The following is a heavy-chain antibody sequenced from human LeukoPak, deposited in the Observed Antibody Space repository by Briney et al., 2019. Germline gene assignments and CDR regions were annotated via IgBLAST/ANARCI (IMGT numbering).Heavy chain of an antibody. V-gene: IGHV4-61*02. J-gene: IGHJ3*02. D-gene: IGHD6-13*01. CDR2: IYTSGST. Sequence: SETLSLTCTVSGGSISSGSYYWSWIRQPAGKGLEWIGRIYTSGSTNYNPSLKSRVTISVDTSKNQFSLKLSSVTAADTAVYYCARDLEPNSRDAFDIWGQGTMVTVSS. CDR1: GGSISSGSYY. CDR3: ARDLEPNSRDAFDI.